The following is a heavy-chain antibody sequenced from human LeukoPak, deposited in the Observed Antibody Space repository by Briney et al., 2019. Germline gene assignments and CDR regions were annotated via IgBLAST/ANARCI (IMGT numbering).Heavy chain of an antibody. CDR1: GFTFRSYG. D-gene: IGHD4-23*01. Sequence: PGGSLRLSCAASGFTFRSYGMHWVRQAPGKGLEWVAVIWYDGSNKYYADSVKGRFTISRDNSKNTLYLQMNSLRAEDTAVYYCARDGDLDYGGNFPFDYWGQGTLVTVSS. CDR2: IWYDGSNK. V-gene: IGHV3-33*01. J-gene: IGHJ4*02. CDR3: ARDGDLDYGGNFPFDY.